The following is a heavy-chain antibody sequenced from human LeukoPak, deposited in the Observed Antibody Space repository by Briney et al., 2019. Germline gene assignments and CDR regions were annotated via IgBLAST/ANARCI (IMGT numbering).Heavy chain of an antibody. V-gene: IGHV3-48*03. CDR1: GFTFSSYE. CDR2: ISTSGSTK. J-gene: IGHJ6*04. D-gene: IGHD3-10*02. Sequence: PGGSLRLSCAASGFTFSSYEMNWVRQAPGKGLEWVSYISTSGSTKYYANSVKGRFTISRDNAENSVYLQMNSLRAEDTAVYYCAELGITMIGGVWGKGTTVTISS. CDR3: AELGITMIGGV.